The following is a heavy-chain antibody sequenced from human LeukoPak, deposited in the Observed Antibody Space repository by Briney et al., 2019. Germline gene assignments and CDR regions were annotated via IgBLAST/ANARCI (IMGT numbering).Heavy chain of an antibody. CDR2: ISSSSSTI. Sequence: GGSLRLSCAASGFTFSSYSMNWVRQAPGKGLEWVSYISSSSSTIYYADSVKGRFTISRDNSKNTLYLQMNSLRAEDTAVYYCARSITPTGSAFDIWGQGTMVTVSS. CDR3: ARSITPTGSAFDI. CDR1: GFTFSSYS. V-gene: IGHV3-48*01. D-gene: IGHD1-14*01. J-gene: IGHJ3*02.